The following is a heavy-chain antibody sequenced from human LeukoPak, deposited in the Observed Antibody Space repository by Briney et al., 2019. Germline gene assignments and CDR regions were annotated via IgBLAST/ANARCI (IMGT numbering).Heavy chain of an antibody. CDR2: IYYSGST. CDR3: ARDRDYAFDY. V-gene: IGHV4-59*12. Sequence: SETLSLTCTDSGGSISSYYWSWIRQPPGKGLEWIGYIYYSGSTNYNPSLKSRVTISVDTSKNQFSLKLSSVTAADTAVYFCARDRDYAFDYWGQGTLVTVSS. J-gene: IGHJ4*02. CDR1: GGSISSYY. D-gene: IGHD4-17*01.